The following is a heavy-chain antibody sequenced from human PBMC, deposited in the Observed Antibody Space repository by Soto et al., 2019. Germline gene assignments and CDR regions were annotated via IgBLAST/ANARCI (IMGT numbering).Heavy chain of an antibody. V-gene: IGHV3-23*01. CDR2: ISGSGGST. CDR3: ARKGLGITMVRGVIH. Sequence: GGSLRLSCAASGFTFSSYAMSWVRQAPGKGLEWVSAISGSGGSTYYADSVKGRFTISRDNSKNTLYLQMNSLRAEDTAVYYCARKGLGITMVRGVIHWGQGTLVTVSS. D-gene: IGHD3-10*01. J-gene: IGHJ4*02. CDR1: GFTFSSYA.